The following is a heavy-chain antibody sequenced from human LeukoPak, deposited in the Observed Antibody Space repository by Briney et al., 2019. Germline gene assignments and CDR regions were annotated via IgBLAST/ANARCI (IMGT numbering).Heavy chain of an antibody. J-gene: IGHJ6*03. D-gene: IGHD3-3*01. V-gene: IGHV1-2*02. Sequence: GASVKVSCKASGYTFTGYYMHWVRQAPGQGLEWMGWINPNSGGPNYAQKFQGRDTMTRDTSISTAYMEPSRLRSDDTAVYYCARVRDITNFGVVHSRDYYYYYMDVWGKGTTVTVSS. CDR2: INPNSGGP. CDR3: ARVRDITNFGVVHSRDYYYYYMDV. CDR1: GYTFTGYY.